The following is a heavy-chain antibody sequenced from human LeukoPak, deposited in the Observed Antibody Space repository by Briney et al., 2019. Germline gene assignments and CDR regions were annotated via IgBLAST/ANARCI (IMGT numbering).Heavy chain of an antibody. J-gene: IGHJ6*03. D-gene: IGHD4-17*01. CDR3: ARAAVTTLGYYYYMDV. CDR2: FSVSDQTT. CDR1: GFTFSSYA. Sequence: PGGSLRLSCAASGFTFSSYAMSWVRQAPGKGLEWVSGFSVSDQTTYYADSVKGRFTISRDNSKNTLYLQMNSLRAEDTAVYYCARAAVTTLGYYYYMDVWGKGTTVTISS. V-gene: IGHV3-23*01.